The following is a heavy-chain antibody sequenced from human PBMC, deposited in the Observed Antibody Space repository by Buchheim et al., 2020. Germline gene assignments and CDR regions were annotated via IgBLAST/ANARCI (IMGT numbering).Heavy chain of an antibody. CDR1: GFIFSIYG. CDR3: AKDSVLGTTYYYYGMDV. D-gene: IGHD1-7*01. Sequence: QVQLVESGGGVVQPGRSLRLSCAASGFIFSIYGIHWVRQAPGKGLEWMALISYDGNNKHYSDSVKGRFTISRDNSNNALYLQMNSLRAEDTAVYYCAKDSVLGTTYYYYGMDVWGQGTT. J-gene: IGHJ6*01. V-gene: IGHV3-30*18. CDR2: ISYDGNNK.